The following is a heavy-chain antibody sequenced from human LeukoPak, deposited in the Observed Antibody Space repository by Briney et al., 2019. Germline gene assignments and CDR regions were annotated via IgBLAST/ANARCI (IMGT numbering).Heavy chain of an antibody. CDR1: GGSISSSSYY. CDR2: IYYSGST. Sequence: PSETLSLTCTVSGGSISSSSYYWGWIRQPPGKGLEWIGSIYYSGSTYYNPSLKSRVTTSVDTSKNQFSLKLSSVTAADTAVYYCARLSRGLPQPDYDFWSGFPNWFDPWGQGTLVAVSS. J-gene: IGHJ5*02. D-gene: IGHD3-3*01. CDR3: ARLSRGLPQPDYDFWSGFPNWFDP. V-gene: IGHV4-39*01.